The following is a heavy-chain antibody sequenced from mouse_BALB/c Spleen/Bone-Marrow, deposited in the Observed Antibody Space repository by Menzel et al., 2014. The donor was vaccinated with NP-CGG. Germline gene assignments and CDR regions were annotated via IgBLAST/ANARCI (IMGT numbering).Heavy chain of an antibody. CDR1: GYIFSSYW. Sequence: VKLVESGAELMKPGASVKISCKATGYIFSSYWIEWVKQRPGHGLEWIGEILPGSGSTKYNEKFKGKAAFTADTTSNTAYMQLSSLTSEDSAVYYCARYGNYAMDYWGQGTSVTVSS. V-gene: IGHV1-9*01. CDR2: ILPGSGST. D-gene: IGHD2-1*01. CDR3: ARYGNYAMDY. J-gene: IGHJ4*01.